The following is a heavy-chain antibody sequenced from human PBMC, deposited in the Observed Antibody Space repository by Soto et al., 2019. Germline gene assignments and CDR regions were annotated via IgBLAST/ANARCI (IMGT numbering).Heavy chain of an antibody. CDR1: GGSISRGGYY. CDR3: AGLASSSWYQAFHI. Sequence: SETLSLTCTVSGGSISRGGYYWSWIRQHPGKGLEWIGYIYYSGSTYYNPSLKSRVTISVDTSKNQFSLKLSSVTAADTAVYYCAGLASSSWYQAFHIWGQGTLVTVSS. J-gene: IGHJ4*01. V-gene: IGHV4-30-4*08. D-gene: IGHD6-13*01. CDR2: IYYSGST.